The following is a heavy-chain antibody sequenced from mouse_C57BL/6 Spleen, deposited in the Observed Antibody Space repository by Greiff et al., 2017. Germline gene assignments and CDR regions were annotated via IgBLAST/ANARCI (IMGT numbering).Heavy chain of an antibody. V-gene: IGHV1-85*01. D-gene: IGHD1-1*01. J-gene: IGHJ2*01. Sequence: QVQLKQSGPELVKPGASVKLSCKASGYNFTSYDINWVKQRPGQGLEWIGWIYPRDGSTKYNEKFKGKATLTVDTSSSTAYMGLHSLTSEDSAVYFCARGDLITTVVADYGGQGTTLTVSS. CDR3: ARGDLITTVVADY. CDR2: IYPRDGST. CDR1: GYNFTSYD.